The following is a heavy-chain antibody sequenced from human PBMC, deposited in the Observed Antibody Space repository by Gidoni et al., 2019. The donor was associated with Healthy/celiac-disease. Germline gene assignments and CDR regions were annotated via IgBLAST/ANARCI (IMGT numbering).Heavy chain of an antibody. CDR2: IRSKAYGGTT. CDR3: TRAPSLGIAAAGDYYYYYGMNV. V-gene: IGHV3-49*05. D-gene: IGHD6-13*01. J-gene: IGHJ6*02. Sequence: EVQLVESGGGLVKPGRSLRLSCTASGFTFGDYAMSWLRQAPGKGLGWVGFIRSKAYGGTTEYAASVKGRFTISRDDSKSIAYLQMNSLKTEDTAVYYCTRAPSLGIAAAGDYYYYYGMNVWGQGTTVTVSS. CDR1: GFTFGDYA.